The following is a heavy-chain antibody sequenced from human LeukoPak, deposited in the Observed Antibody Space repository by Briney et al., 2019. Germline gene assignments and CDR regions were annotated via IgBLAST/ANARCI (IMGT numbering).Heavy chain of an antibody. CDR1: GGSISSYY. V-gene: IGHV4-59*12. CDR2: IYYSGST. J-gene: IGHJ3*02. CDR3: AREGNWGNDAFDI. Sequence: PSETLSLTCTVSGGSISSYYWSWIRQPPGKGLEWIGYIYYSGSTNYNPSLKSRVTISVDTSKNQFSLKLSSVTAADTAVYYCAREGNWGNDAFDIWGQGTMVTVSS. D-gene: IGHD7-27*01.